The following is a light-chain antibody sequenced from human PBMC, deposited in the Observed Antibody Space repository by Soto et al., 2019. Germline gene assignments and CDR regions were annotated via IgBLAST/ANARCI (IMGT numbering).Light chain of an antibody. CDR1: QSVSSN. Sequence: ETVMTQSPATLSGSPGERATLSCRASQSVSSNLAWYQQKPGQAPRLLIYGASTRATGIPARFSGSGSGTEFTLTISSLQSEDFAVYYCQQYTHWPRTFGQGPKVDVK. CDR3: QQYTHWPRT. J-gene: IGKJ1*01. CDR2: GAS. V-gene: IGKV3-15*01.